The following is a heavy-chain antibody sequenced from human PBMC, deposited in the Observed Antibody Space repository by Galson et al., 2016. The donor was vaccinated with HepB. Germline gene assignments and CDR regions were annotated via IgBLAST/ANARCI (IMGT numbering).Heavy chain of an antibody. J-gene: IGHJ4*02. V-gene: IGHV3-7*03. Sequence: SLRLSCAASGFTFSVYWMAWGRQAPGKGLEWVAIINEDGSQQYYVDSVKGRFTISRDNAQNSVYLEMNSLRAEDTAVYYCVLGGGSYSWGQGTLVTVSS. D-gene: IGHD2-15*01. CDR2: INEDGSQQ. CDR3: VLGGGSYS. CDR1: GFTFSVYW.